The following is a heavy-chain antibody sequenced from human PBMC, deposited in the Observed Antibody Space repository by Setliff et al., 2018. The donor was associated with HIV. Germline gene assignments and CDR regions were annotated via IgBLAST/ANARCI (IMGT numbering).Heavy chain of an antibody. CDR3: ARSRPRSMDFYMDV. CDR1: GGSISSYY. D-gene: IGHD2-8*01. CDR2: ISTSGNT. Sequence: KTSETLSLTCTVSGGSISSYYWSWIRRSPGKGLEWIGYISTSGNTKYNPSLKSRVTVSLDTSQNQLSLNLSSVTAADTAVYYCARSRPRSMDFYMDVWGKGTTVTVSS. J-gene: IGHJ6*03. V-gene: IGHV4-59*01.